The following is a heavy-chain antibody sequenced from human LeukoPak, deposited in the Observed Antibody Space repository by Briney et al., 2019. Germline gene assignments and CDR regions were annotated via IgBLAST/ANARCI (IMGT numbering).Heavy chain of an antibody. J-gene: IGHJ3*02. D-gene: IGHD3-16*01. CDR3: ATVRMAVYDAFDI. V-gene: IGHV1-69*02. Sequence: SVKVSCKASGYTFTDYYIHWVRQAPGQGLEWMGRIIPILGITNFAQKFQGRVTITADKSTSTAYMELSSLRSEDTAVYYCATVRMAVYDAFDIWGQGTMITVSS. CDR1: GYTFTDYY. CDR2: IIPILGIT.